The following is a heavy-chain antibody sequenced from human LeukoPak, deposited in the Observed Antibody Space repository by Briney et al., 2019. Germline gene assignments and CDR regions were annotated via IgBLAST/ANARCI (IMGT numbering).Heavy chain of an antibody. Sequence: PGGSLRLSCGASGFTFGTYVMTWVRQAPGKGLEWVSGITGSSTWTYYADSVRGRFTISRDNSKNTLHLQMNNLTADDTAIYYCARELVSLGTGYFDLWGRGTLVTVSS. CDR2: ITGSSTWT. D-gene: IGHD7-27*01. CDR3: ARELVSLGTGYFDL. CDR1: GFTFGTYV. V-gene: IGHV3-23*01. J-gene: IGHJ2*01.